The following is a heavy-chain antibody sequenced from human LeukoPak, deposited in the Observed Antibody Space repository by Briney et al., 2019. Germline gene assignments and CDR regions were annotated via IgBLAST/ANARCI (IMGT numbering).Heavy chain of an antibody. CDR2: IYSGGST. V-gene: IGHV3-66*01. CDR3: ARSGRGGAFDI. Sequence: GGSLRLSCAASGFTVSSNYMSWVRQAPGKGLEWVSVIYSGGSTYYADSVKGRFNISRDNAKNTLYLQMNRLRAEDTAVYYCARSGRGGAFDIWGQGTMVTVSS. J-gene: IGHJ3*02. CDR1: GFTVSSNY. D-gene: IGHD1-26*01.